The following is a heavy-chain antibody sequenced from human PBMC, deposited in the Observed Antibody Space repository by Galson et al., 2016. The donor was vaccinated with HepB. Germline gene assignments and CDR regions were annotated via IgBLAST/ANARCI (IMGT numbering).Heavy chain of an antibody. CDR1: GFTFSTYA. V-gene: IGHV3-30-3*01. CDR2: ISYDGNKK. CDR3: ARDEDDPSYTIDF. J-gene: IGHJ4*02. Sequence: SLRLSCAASGFTFSTYAMRWVRQAPGKGLEWVAVISYDGNKKYYAASVNGRFTIARGNSENTLYLQMHSLRAEDTAVYYCARDEDDPSYTIDFWGQGTLVSVSS. D-gene: IGHD3-10*01.